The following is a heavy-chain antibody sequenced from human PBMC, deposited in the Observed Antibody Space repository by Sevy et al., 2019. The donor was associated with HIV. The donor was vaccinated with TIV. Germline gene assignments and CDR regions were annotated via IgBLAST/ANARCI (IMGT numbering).Heavy chain of an antibody. V-gene: IGHV3-30-3*01. Sequence: GGSLRLSCAASGFTFSSYAMHWVRQAPGKGLEWVAVISFDGSNKYYADSVKGRFTIARDNSKKTLYLQMNSLGAEDTAVYYCARDGRRYSYGYYFDYWGQGTLVTVSS. CDR1: GFTFSSYA. D-gene: IGHD5-18*01. CDR3: ARDGRRYSYGYYFDY. J-gene: IGHJ4*02. CDR2: ISFDGSNK.